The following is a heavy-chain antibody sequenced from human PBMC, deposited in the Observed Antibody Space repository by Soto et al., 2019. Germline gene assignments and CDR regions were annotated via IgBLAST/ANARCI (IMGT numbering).Heavy chain of an antibody. V-gene: IGHV3-7*01. CDR3: ARDRGIAVDYGMDV. D-gene: IGHD6-19*01. Sequence: HPGGSLRLSCAASGFTFSSYSMNWVRQAPGKGLEWVANIKQDGSEKYYVDSVKGRFTISRDNAKNSLYLQMNSLRAEDTAVYYCARDRGIAVDYGMDVWGQGTTVTVSS. CDR2: IKQDGSEK. CDR1: GFTFSSYS. J-gene: IGHJ6*02.